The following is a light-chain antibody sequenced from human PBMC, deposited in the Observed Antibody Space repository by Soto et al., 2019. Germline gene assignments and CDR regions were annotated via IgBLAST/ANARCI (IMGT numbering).Light chain of an antibody. Sequence: EIVLTQSPATLSLSPGERATLSCRASQSVGNNLDWYQQKPGQAPGLLIYEASTRATGIPARFSGSGSGTDFTLTISSLEPEDFAVYYCQQHAHWPLTFGGGTKVEIK. CDR2: EAS. V-gene: IGKV3-11*01. J-gene: IGKJ4*01. CDR1: QSVGNN. CDR3: QQHAHWPLT.